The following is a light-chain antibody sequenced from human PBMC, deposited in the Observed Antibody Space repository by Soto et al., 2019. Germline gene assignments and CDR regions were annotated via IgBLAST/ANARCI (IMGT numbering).Light chain of an antibody. CDR3: QQRYSTPFT. Sequence: DIQMTQSPSSLSASVGDRVTITCRASQSLSSYLNWYQQKPGKAPKLMIYAASSLQSGVPSRFSGSGSDTAFTLTISSLQPEDFATYYCQQRYSTPFTFGGGTNVEIK. V-gene: IGKV1-39*01. J-gene: IGKJ4*01. CDR1: QSLSSY. CDR2: AAS.